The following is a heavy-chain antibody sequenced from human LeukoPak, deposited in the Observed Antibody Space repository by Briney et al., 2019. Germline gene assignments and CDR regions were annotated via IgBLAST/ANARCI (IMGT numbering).Heavy chain of an antibody. CDR3: AKGGLRYDFWSGYYYGVAYYFDY. Sequence: GGSLRLSCAASGFTFSSYAMSWVRQAPGKGLEWVSAISGSGGSTYYAGSVKGRFTISRDNSKNTLYLQMNSLRAEDTAVYYCAKGGLRYDFWSGYYYGVAYYFDYWGQGTLVTVSS. J-gene: IGHJ4*02. V-gene: IGHV3-23*01. CDR1: GFTFSSYA. D-gene: IGHD3-3*01. CDR2: ISGSGGST.